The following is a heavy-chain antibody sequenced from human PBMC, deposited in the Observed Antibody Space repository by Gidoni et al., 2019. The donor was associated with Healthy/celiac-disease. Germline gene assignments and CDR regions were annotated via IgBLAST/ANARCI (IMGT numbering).Heavy chain of an antibody. J-gene: IGHJ4*02. Sequence: EVQLWESGGGLVQPGGSLRLSCAASGFTFSSYAMSLVRQAPGKGLGWVSAISGSGGSTYYADSVKGRFTISRDNSKNTLYLQMNSLRAEDTAVYYCAKVLKTPGIAVAGYFDYWGQGTLVTVSS. V-gene: IGHV3-23*01. CDR1: GFTFSSYA. CDR2: ISGSGGST. D-gene: IGHD6-19*01. CDR3: AKVLKTPGIAVAGYFDY.